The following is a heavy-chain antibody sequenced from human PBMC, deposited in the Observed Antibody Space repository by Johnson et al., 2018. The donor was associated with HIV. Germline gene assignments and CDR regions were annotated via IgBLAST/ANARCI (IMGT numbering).Heavy chain of an antibody. V-gene: IGHV3-30*02. CDR1: GLTFSGSG. J-gene: IGHJ3*02. D-gene: IGHD5-18*01. Sequence: QVQLVESGGGMVQPGGSLRLSCAASGLTFSGSGMHWVRQAPGKGLEWVAFTRYDGSNKHYVDSVKGRFTISRDNSKNTLYLQMGGLRTEDMAVYYCARKGGYGQAFDIWGQGTLVTVSS. CDR2: TRYDGSNK. CDR3: ARKGGYGQAFDI.